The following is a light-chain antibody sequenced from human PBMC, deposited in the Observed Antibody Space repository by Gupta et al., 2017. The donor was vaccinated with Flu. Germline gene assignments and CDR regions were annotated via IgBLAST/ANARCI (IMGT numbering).Light chain of an antibody. V-gene: IGLV3-21*02. CDR3: QVWDSNSDRAV. J-gene: IGLJ3*02. Sequence: GGDRFGTQYTHWYQQQAGQAPVLVVYNDTDRPSGIPERFSASNSGKTATLTINGVEAGDEAGYYCQVWDSNSDRAVFGGGTQLTVL. CDR2: NDT. CDR1: RFGTQY.